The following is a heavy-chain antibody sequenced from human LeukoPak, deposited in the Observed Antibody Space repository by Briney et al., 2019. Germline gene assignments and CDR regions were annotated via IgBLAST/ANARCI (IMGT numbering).Heavy chain of an antibody. CDR3: ARDRIGYYDSSGYGGNACDL. J-gene: IGHJ3*01. D-gene: IGHD3-22*01. V-gene: IGHV3-7*01. CDR1: GFTFSRYW. Sequence: GGSLRLSCAASGFTFSRYWMSWVRQAPGKGLEGVANIKRDGSEKYYVDSVKGRFTIATDNAKNSLYLQMNSLRAEDTAVYYCARDRIGYYDSSGYGGNACDLWGQGTIVTVSS. CDR2: IKRDGSEK.